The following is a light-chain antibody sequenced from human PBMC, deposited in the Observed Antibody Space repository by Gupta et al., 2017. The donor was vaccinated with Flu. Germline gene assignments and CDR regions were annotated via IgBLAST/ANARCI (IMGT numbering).Light chain of an antibody. Sequence: EIVLTQSPGTLSLSPGERATLSCRASQSVTSSYLAWYQQKPVQAPRLLIYDASSRATGIPERFSGSGSGTDFTLTISRLEPEDFAVYYCQQYGSSFTFGPGTKVDIK. V-gene: IGKV3-20*01. CDR3: QQYGSSFT. CDR2: DAS. CDR1: QSVTSSY. J-gene: IGKJ3*01.